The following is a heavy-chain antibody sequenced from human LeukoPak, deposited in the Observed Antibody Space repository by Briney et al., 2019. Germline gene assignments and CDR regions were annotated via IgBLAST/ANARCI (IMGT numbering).Heavy chain of an antibody. V-gene: IGHV4-4*07. Sequence: PSETLSLSCTVSGGSISSYYWSWIRQPAGKGLEWIGRIYTSGSTNYNPSLKSRVTMSVDTSKNQFSLKPSSVTAADTAVYYCARGTRYGDYVNYYYYYMDVWGKGTTVTISS. D-gene: IGHD4-17*01. CDR3: ARGTRYGDYVNYYYYYMDV. CDR1: GGSISSYY. CDR2: IYTSGST. J-gene: IGHJ6*03.